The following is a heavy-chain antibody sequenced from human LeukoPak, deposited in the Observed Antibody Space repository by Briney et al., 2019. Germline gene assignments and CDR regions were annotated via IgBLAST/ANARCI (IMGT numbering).Heavy chain of an antibody. Sequence: SETLSLTCAVYGGSFSGYYWSWIRQPPGKGLEWIGEINHSGSTNYNPSLKSRVTISVDTSKNQFSLKLSSVTAADTAVYYCARGGRPEVAFDIWGQGTVVTVSS. V-gene: IGHV4-34*01. CDR3: ARGGRPEVAFDI. CDR1: GGSFSGYY. J-gene: IGHJ3*02. CDR2: INHSGST. D-gene: IGHD6-25*01.